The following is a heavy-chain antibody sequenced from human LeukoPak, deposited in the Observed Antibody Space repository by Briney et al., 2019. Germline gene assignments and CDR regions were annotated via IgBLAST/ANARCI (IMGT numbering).Heavy chain of an antibody. CDR1: GDPIRSDSYY. V-gene: IGHV4-61*02. D-gene: IGHD6-19*01. CDR3: ARDRSSGWLNWFDP. J-gene: IGHJ5*02. Sequence: TLSLTCTVSGDPIRSDSYYWNWLRQPAGKGLEWIGRIYASGSTNYNPSLKSRVTISLDTSRNRFSLNLSSVTATDTAVYFCARDRSSGWLNWFDPWGQGTLVTVSP. CDR2: IYASGST.